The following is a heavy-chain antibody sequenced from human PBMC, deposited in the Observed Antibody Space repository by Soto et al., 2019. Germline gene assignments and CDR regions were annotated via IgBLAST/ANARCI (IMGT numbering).Heavy chain of an antibody. CDR1: GFTFSNSG. J-gene: IGHJ4*02. V-gene: IGHV3-23*01. D-gene: IGHD3-10*01. CDR2: ISYNAAGT. Sequence: EVQLLESGGGSVQPGGSLRLSCAASGFTFSNSGMSWVRQAPGKGLEWVSGISYNAAGTHYADSVKGRFTISRDNSKNTVSLQMHSLRVEDTAVYYCANDRRTLSSFDYWGQGTLVTVSS. CDR3: ANDRRTLSSFDY.